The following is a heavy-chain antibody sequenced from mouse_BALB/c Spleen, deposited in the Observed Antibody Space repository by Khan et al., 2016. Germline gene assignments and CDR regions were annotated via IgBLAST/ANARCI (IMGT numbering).Heavy chain of an antibody. V-gene: IGHV9-3-1*01. CDR2: INTYTGEP. CDR3: ASVPFAMDY. J-gene: IGHJ4*01. Sequence: QIQLVQSGPELKKPGETVKISCKASGYTFTNYGMNWVKQAPGKGLKWMGWINTYTGEPTYADDFKGRFAFSLETSASTAYLQINNVKNEDTATYFCASVPFAMDYWGQGTSVTVSS. D-gene: IGHD6-1*01. CDR1: GYTFTNYG.